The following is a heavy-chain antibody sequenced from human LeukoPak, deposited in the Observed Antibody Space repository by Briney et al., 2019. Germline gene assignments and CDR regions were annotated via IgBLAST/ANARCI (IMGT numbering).Heavy chain of an antibody. CDR3: ARDLASRTGWEFDY. CDR1: GFTVSTNY. D-gene: IGHD6-19*01. J-gene: IGHJ4*02. CDR2: IYSASST. Sequence: GGSLRLSCAASGFTVSTNYMSWVRQAPGKGLEWVSLIYSASSTYYADSVKGRFTISRDNSKNTLYLQMNSLRAEDTAMYYCARDLASRTGWEFDYWGQGTLVTISS. V-gene: IGHV3-53*01.